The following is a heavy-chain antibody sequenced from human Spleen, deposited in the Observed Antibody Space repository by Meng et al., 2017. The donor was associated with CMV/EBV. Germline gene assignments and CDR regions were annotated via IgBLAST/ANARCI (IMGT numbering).Heavy chain of an antibody. J-gene: IGHJ4*02. CDR2: IYHSGST. CDR1: GYSISSGYY. Sequence: SETLSLTCTVSGYSISSGYYWGWVRQPPGKGLEWIGSIYHSGSTYYNPSLKSRVTISVDTSKNQFSLKLSSVTAADTAVYYCARARFDYWCQGTLVTVSS. V-gene: IGHV4-38-2*02. CDR3: ARARFDY.